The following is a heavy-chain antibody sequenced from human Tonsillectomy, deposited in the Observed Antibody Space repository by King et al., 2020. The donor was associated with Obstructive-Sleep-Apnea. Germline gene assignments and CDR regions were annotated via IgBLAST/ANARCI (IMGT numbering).Heavy chain of an antibody. V-gene: IGHV3-11*01. D-gene: IGHD2-2*01. CDR2: ISSASHII. CDR3: AGGTDTSTSPSFDY. Sequence: VQLVESGGGLVKPGGSLRLSCAASGFTFSDYYMNWIRQAPGKGLEWISYISSASHIIYYADSVKGRFTISRDNAKSSLYLQMDSLRAEDTAVYYCAGGTDTSTSPSFDYWGQGALVTVSS. CDR1: GFTFSDYY. J-gene: IGHJ4*02.